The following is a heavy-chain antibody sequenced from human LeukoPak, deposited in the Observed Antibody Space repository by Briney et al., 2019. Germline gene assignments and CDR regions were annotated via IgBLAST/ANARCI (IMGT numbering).Heavy chain of an antibody. CDR2: IIPVLNIT. V-gene: IGHV1-69*04. J-gene: IGHJ6*02. CDR1: GGTFSSSA. Sequence: SSVKVSCKTSGGTFSSSAITWVRQAPGQGLEWMGRIIPVLNITTYAQEFQGSVTITADTSTSTVYMELSSLRSEETAVYYCARDQGLTAPPPYGLDVWGQGTTVIVSS. CDR3: ARDQGLTAPPPYGLDV. D-gene: IGHD5-18*01.